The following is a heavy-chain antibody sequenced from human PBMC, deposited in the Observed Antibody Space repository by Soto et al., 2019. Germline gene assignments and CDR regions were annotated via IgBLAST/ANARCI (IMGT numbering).Heavy chain of an antibody. J-gene: IGHJ6*02. V-gene: IGHV3-74*01. CDR1: GFSFSSYW. D-gene: IGHD3-3*01. CDR3: SRDPDVLQFFEWLPHGGDYALDV. CDR2: INGDGSIT. Sequence: EVQLVESGGGLVQPGGSLRLSCAASGFSFSSYWMHWVRQAPGKGLVWVSRINGDGSITTYADSVKGRFTISRDNAKNTLFLHMNSLSAEDTAVYYCSRDPDVLQFFEWLPHGGDYALDVWGQGTSVTVSS.